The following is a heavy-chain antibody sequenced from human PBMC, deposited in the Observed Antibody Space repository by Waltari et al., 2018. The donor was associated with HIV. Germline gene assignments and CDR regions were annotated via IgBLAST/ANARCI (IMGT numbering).Heavy chain of an antibody. J-gene: IGHJ6*02. V-gene: IGHV3-53*01. Sequence: EVQLVESGGGLIQPGGSLRLSCAASGFTVSSNYMSWVRQAPGKGLEWVSVIYSGGSTYYADSVKGRFTISRDNSKNTLYLQMNSLRAEDTAVYYCASAFTIFGVFPSMDVWGQGTTVTVSS. CDR2: IYSGGST. CDR1: GFTVSSNY. CDR3: ASAFTIFGVFPSMDV. D-gene: IGHD3-3*01.